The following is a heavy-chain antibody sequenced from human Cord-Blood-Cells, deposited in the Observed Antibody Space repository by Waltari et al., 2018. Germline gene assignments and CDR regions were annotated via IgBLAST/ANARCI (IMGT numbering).Heavy chain of an antibody. V-gene: IGHV1-69*01. CDR2: IIPIFGTA. D-gene: IGHD2-2*01. CDR3: ARIGPYCSSTSCYDY. CDR1: GGTFRSYA. J-gene: IGHJ4*02. Sequence: QVQLVQSGAEVKKPGSSVKVYCKASGGTFRSYAISWVRQAPGQGLEWMGGIIPIFGTANYAQKFQGRVTITADESTSTAYMELSSLRSEDTAVYYCARIGPYCSSTSCYDYWGQGTLVTVSS.